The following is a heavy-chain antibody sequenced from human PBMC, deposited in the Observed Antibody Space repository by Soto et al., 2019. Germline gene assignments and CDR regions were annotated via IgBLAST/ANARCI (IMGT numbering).Heavy chain of an antibody. CDR1: GFTFSSYA. CDR3: ARGGYCSGGSCYSLGAFDI. D-gene: IGHD2-15*01. J-gene: IGHJ3*02. Sequence: QVQLVESGGGVVQPGRSLRLSCAASGFTFSSYAMHWVRQAPGKGLEWVAVISYDGSNKYYADSVKGRFTISRDNSKKWLYLQMNGLRAEDTAVYYCARGGYCSGGSCYSLGAFDIWGQGTMVTVSS. V-gene: IGHV3-30-3*01. CDR2: ISYDGSNK.